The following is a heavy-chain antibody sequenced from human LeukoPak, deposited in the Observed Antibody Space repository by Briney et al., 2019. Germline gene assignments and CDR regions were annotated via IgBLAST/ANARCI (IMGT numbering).Heavy chain of an antibody. D-gene: IGHD3-22*01. V-gene: IGHV3-23*01. CDR3: AKRGVVIRVILVGFHKEAYYFNS. CDR1: GITLSNYG. J-gene: IGHJ4*02. CDR2: ISDRGSRT. Sequence: GGSLRLSCAVSGITLSNYGMSWVRQAPGKGLEWVAGISDRGSRTNYADSVKGRFTISTDHPKNTLYLQMNSLRAEDTAVYFCAKRGVVIRVILVGFHKEAYYFNSWGQGALVTVSS.